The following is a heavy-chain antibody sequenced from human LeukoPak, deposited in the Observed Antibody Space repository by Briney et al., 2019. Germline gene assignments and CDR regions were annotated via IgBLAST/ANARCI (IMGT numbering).Heavy chain of an antibody. CDR2: IYSSENT. CDR1: GGSISNYY. J-gene: IGHJ4*02. Sequence: SETLSLTCTVSGGSISNYYWTWIRQPPGKGLEWIGYIYSSENTNYNPSLKSRVTISVDTSKNQFSLKLSSVTAADTAVYFCAGRSRSGWYYDYWGQGTLVTVSS. V-gene: IGHV4-59*01. D-gene: IGHD6-19*01. CDR3: AGRSRSGWYYDY.